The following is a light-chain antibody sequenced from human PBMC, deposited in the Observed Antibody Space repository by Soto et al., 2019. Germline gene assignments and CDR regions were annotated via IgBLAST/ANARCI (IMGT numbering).Light chain of an antibody. CDR1: SCDVGGYNH. Sequence: QSALTQPASVSGSPGQSITISCTGTSCDVGGYNHVSWYQHHPGKAPKVIIFEVNNRPSGISNRFSGSKSGNTASLTISGLQAEDEADYYCASYTTTSTLWVFGGGTKLTVL. V-gene: IGLV2-14*01. J-gene: IGLJ3*02. CDR3: ASYTTTSTLWV. CDR2: EVN.